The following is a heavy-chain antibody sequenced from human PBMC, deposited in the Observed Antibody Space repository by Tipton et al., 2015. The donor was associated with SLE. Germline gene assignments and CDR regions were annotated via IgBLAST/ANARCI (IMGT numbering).Heavy chain of an antibody. CDR2: IYYSGST. V-gene: IGHV4-59*01. CDR1: GGSISSYY. D-gene: IGHD2-2*02. J-gene: IGHJ4*02. Sequence: TLSLTCTVSGGSISSYYWSWIRQPPGKGLEWIGYIYYSGSTNYNPSPKSRVTISVDTSKNQFSLKPSSVTAADTAVYYCARATTAIAPFDNWGQGTLVTVSS. CDR3: ARATTAIAPFDN.